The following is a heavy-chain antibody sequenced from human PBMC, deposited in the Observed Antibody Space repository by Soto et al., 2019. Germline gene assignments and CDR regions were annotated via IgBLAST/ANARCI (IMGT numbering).Heavy chain of an antibody. CDR3: ARGGIGGIAAAGTHQYYYYGMDV. V-gene: IGHV3-30-3*01. CDR2: ISYDGSNK. D-gene: IGHD6-13*01. CDR1: GFTFSSYA. Sequence: SLRLSCAASGFTFSSYAMHWFRQAPGKGLEWVAVISYDGSNKYYADSVKGRFTISRDNSKNTLYLQMNSLRAEDTAVYYCARGGIGGIAAAGTHQYYYYGMDVWGQGTTVTVSS. J-gene: IGHJ6*02.